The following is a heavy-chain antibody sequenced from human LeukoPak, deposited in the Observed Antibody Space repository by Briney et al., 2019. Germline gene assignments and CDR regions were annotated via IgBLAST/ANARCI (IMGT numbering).Heavy chain of an antibody. J-gene: IGHJ3*02. D-gene: IGHD2-8*02. CDR3: ARDLYWAFDI. CDR2: IYTTGST. Sequence: SQTLSLTCTVSGGSIRSGDYYWSWIRQPAGKGLEWIGRIYTTGSTNYNPSLKSRVTISVDTSKDLFSLKLSSVTAADTAVYYCARDLYWAFDIWGQGTMVTVSS. V-gene: IGHV4-61*02. CDR1: GGSIRSGDYY.